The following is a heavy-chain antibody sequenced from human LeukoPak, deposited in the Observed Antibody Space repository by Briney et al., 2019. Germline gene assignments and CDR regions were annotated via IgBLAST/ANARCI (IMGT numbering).Heavy chain of an antibody. Sequence: GGSLRLSCAASGFTFSSYAMHWVRQAPGKGLEWVAVISYDGSNKYYADSVKGRFTISRDNSKNTLYLQMNSLRAEDTAVYYCARGSDYYGSGSYPFLFWGQGTLVTVSS. CDR1: GFTFSSYA. V-gene: IGHV3-30*04. CDR3: ARGSDYYGSGSYPFLF. CDR2: ISYDGSNK. J-gene: IGHJ4*02. D-gene: IGHD3-10*01.